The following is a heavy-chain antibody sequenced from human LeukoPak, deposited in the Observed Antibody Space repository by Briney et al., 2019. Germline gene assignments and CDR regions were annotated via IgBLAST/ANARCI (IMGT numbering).Heavy chain of an antibody. CDR2: ISGSGGST. CDR1: GFTFSSYA. CDR3: ARVGYCSSTSCYVSGAFDI. Sequence: GGSLRLSCAASGFTFSSYAMSWVRQAPGKGLEWVSAISGSGGSTYYADSVKGRLTISRDNSKNTLYLQMNSLRAEDTAVYYCARVGYCSSTSCYVSGAFDIWGQGTMVTVSS. J-gene: IGHJ3*02. D-gene: IGHD2-2*01. V-gene: IGHV3-23*01.